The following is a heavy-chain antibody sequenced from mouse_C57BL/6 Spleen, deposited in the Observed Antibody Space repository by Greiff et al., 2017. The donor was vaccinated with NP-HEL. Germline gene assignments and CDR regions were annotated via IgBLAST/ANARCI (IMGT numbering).Heavy chain of an antibody. V-gene: IGHV7-3*01. CDR1: GFTFTDYY. J-gene: IGHJ1*03. CDR2: IRNKANGYTT. CDR3: ARLAPIFYWYFDV. D-gene: IGHD6-5*01. Sequence: DVKLVESGGGLVQPGGSLSLSCAASGFTFTDYYMSWVRQPPGKALEWLGFIRNKANGYTTEYSASVKGRFTISRDNSQSILYLQMNALRAEDSATYYCARLAPIFYWYFDVWGTGTTVTVSS.